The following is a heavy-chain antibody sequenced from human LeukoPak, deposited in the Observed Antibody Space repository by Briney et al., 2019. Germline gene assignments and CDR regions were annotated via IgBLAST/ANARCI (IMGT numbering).Heavy chain of an antibody. D-gene: IGHD3-22*01. J-gene: IGHJ4*02. CDR3: ARISRVDSSGYYFDY. Sequence: PSETLSLTCTVSGGSISSYYWSWIRQPPGKGLEWIGYIYYSGSTNYNPSLKSRVTISVDTSKNRFSLKLSSVTAADTAVYYCARISRVDSSGYYFDYWGQGTLVTVSS. CDR1: GGSISSYY. CDR2: IYYSGST. V-gene: IGHV4-59*08.